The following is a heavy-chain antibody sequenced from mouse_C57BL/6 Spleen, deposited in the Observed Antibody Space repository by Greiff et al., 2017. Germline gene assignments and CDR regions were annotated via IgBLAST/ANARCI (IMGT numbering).Heavy chain of an antibody. CDR2: IYPGDGDT. D-gene: IGHD2-3*01. CDR1: GYAFSSYW. Sequence: VKLQQSGAELVKPGASVKISCKASGYAFSSYWMNWVKQRPGKGLEWIGQIYPGDGDTNYNGKFKGKATLTADKSSSTAYMQLSSLTSEDSAVYFCARSGYDPRGYFDYWGQGTTRTVSS. CDR3: ARSGYDPRGYFDY. J-gene: IGHJ2*01. V-gene: IGHV1-80*01.